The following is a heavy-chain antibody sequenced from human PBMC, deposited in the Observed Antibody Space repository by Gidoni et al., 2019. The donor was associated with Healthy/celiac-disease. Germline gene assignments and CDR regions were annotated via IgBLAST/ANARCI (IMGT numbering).Heavy chain of an antibody. V-gene: IGHV4-61*01. J-gene: IGHJ6*02. D-gene: IGHD2-2*01. CDR2: IYYSGST. CDR1: GGSVSSGSYY. Sequence: QVQLQESGPGLVKPSETLSLTCTVSGGSVSSGSYYWSWIRQPPGKGLEWLGYIYYSGSTNYNPSLKSRVTISVDTSKNQFSLKLSSVTAADTAVYYCARQWVVPREDYYYGMDVWGQGTTVTVSS. CDR3: ARQWVVPREDYYYGMDV.